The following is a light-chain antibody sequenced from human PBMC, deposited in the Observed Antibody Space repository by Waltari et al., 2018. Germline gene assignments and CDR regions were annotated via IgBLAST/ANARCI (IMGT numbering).Light chain of an antibody. Sequence: VLTQSPGTLSLSPGERVTLSCRASQSLTKRYLAWYQQKPGQAPRLLIYGASSRAAGIPDRFSGSGSWTDFTLTISRLEPEDFAVYYCQQYGSSVLYTFGQGTKLEIK. CDR3: QQYGSSVLYT. CDR1: QSLTKRY. V-gene: IGKV3-20*01. J-gene: IGKJ2*01. CDR2: GAS.